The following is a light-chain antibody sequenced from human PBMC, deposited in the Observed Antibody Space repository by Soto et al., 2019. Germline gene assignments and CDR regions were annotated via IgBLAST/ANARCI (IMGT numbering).Light chain of an antibody. J-gene: IGKJ1*01. CDR3: QHYNSYSEA. V-gene: IGKV1-5*03. Sequence: IQMTQSPSTLSVSVLGIVTSTCRASQTISSWLAWYQQKPGKAPKLLIYKASTLKSGVPSRFSGSGSGTEFTLTISSLQPDDFATYYCQHYNSYSEAFGQGTKVDIK. CDR1: QTISSW. CDR2: KAS.